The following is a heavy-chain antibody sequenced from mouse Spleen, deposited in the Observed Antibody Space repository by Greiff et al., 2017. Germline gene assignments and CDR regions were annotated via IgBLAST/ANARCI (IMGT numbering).Heavy chain of an antibody. CDR2: INPNNGGT. J-gene: IGHJ3*01. D-gene: IGHD1-1*01. CDR1: GYTFTDYY. CDR3: AREGNYGGFAY. Sequence: EVQLQQSGPELVKPGASVKISCKASGYTFTDYYMNWVKQSHGKSLEWIGDINPNNGGTSYNQKFKGKATLTVDKSSSTAYMELRSLTSEDSAVYYCAREGNYGGFAYWGQGTLVTVSA. V-gene: IGHV1-26*01.